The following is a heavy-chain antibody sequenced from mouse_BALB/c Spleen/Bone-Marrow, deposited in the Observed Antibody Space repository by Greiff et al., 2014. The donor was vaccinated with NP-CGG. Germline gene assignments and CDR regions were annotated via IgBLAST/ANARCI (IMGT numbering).Heavy chain of an antibody. Sequence: DVMLVESGGGLVQPGGSLKLSCAASRLDFSRYWMTWVRQAPGKGLEWIGEINPASSTINYTPSLKDKFIISRDNAKNTLYLQMSKVRSEDTALYYCAGNGYYGWIAYWGQGTLVTVSA. CDR1: RLDFSRYW. V-gene: IGHV4-1*02. CDR2: INPASSTI. J-gene: IGHJ3*01. CDR3: AGNGYYGWIAY. D-gene: IGHD2-3*01.